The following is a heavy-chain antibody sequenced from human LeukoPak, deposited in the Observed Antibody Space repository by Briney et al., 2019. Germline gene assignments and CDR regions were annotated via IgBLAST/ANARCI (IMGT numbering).Heavy chain of an antibody. CDR3: ARDRSAGQVAGHFDY. D-gene: IGHD6-19*01. CDR1: GYTFTGYY. CDR2: INPNSGGT. Sequence: GASVKVSCKASGYTFTGYYMHWVRQAPGQGLEWMGWINPNSGGTNYAQKFQGRVTMTRDTSISTAYMELSRLRSDDTAVYYCARDRSAGQVAGHFDYWGQGTLVTVSS. J-gene: IGHJ4*02. V-gene: IGHV1-2*02.